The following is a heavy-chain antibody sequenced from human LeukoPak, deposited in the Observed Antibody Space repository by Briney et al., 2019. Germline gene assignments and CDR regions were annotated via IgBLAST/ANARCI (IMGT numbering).Heavy chain of an antibody. CDR3: ARDEYSGYHYHDCFDP. Sequence: ASVKVSCKASGYTFTDYFMHWVRQAPGQGLEWMGWINPNNVETNYAQKLQGRVTMTSYTSISTAYMELSRLPSDDTAVYYCARDEYSGYHYHDCFDPWGQGTLVTVSS. J-gene: IGHJ5*02. CDR1: GYTFTDYF. V-gene: IGHV1-2*02. CDR2: INPNNVET. D-gene: IGHD5-12*01.